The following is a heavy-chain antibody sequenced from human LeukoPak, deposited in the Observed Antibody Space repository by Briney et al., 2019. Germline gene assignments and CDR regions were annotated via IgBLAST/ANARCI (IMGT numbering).Heavy chain of an antibody. CDR1: GFTVSSNC. J-gene: IGHJ6*03. D-gene: IGHD3-10*01. CDR2: IYSGGST. Sequence: PGGSLRLSCVASGFTVSSNCMSWVRQAPGKGLEWLSVIYSGGSTYYADSVKGRFTISRDNSKNTLYLQMNSLRAEDTAVYYCASGSGSYRTPYYYMDVWGTGTTVTVSS. V-gene: IGHV3-53*01. CDR3: ASGSGSYRTPYYYMDV.